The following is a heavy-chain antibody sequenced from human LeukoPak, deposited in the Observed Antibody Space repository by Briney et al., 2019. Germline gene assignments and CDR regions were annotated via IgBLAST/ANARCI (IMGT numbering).Heavy chain of an antibody. Sequence: PSETLSLTCTVSGGSISGYYWTWIRQPPGKGLEWIGYIYYSGSTNYNPSLKSRVTISVDTSKNQFSLKLSSVTAADTAVYYCARGQSSGSYQFDYWGQGTLVTVSS. J-gene: IGHJ4*02. V-gene: IGHV4-59*01. CDR2: IYYSGST. CDR1: GGSISGYY. CDR3: ARGQSSGSYQFDY. D-gene: IGHD1-26*01.